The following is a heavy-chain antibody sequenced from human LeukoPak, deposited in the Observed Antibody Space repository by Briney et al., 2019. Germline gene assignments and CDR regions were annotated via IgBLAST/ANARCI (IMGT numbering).Heavy chain of an antibody. Sequence: SETLTLTCTVSGYSISSGYYCCCIRHPPGKGLEGTGNIYYSGSTNYNPSLKSRFTISVDTSKNPFSLKLSSVTAADTAVYYCARGVYADYYYYYYMDVWGKGTTVTVSS. CDR3: ARGVYADYYYYYYMDV. J-gene: IGHJ6*03. CDR1: GYSISSGYY. V-gene: IGHV4-61*01. D-gene: IGHD2-8*01. CDR2: IYYSGST.